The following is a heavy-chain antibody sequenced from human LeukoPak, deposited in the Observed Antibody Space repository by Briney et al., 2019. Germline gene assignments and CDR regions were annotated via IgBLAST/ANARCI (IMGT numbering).Heavy chain of an antibody. V-gene: IGHV3-23*01. Sequence: PGGSLRLSCAASGFTVSRNYMSWVRQAPGKGLEWVSVISATGGSTYYADSVKGRFTISRDNSKNTLFLQMNSLRAEDTAVYHCAKDALSGWYGYSDYWGQGTLVTVSS. D-gene: IGHD6-19*01. CDR1: GFTVSRNY. J-gene: IGHJ4*02. CDR2: ISATGGST. CDR3: AKDALSGWYGYSDY.